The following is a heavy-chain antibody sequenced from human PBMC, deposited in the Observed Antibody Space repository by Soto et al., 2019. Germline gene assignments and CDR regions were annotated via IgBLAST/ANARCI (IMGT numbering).Heavy chain of an antibody. D-gene: IGHD4-17*01. V-gene: IGHV4-59*01. Sequence: PSETLSLTCTVSGGSISSYYWGWIRQPPGKGLEWIGYIYYSGSTNYNPSLKSRVTISVDTSKNQFSLKLSSVTAADTAVYYCARGGYGDFYYYYGMDVWGQGTTVTVSS. J-gene: IGHJ6*02. CDR2: IYYSGST. CDR3: ARGGYGDFYYYYGMDV. CDR1: GGSISSYY.